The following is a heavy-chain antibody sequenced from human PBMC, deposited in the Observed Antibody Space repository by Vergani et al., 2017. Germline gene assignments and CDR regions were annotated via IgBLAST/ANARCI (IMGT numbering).Heavy chain of an antibody. V-gene: IGHV1-69*06. CDR3: ARVPANNWNYVFFNRYFDY. CDR2: IIPIFGTA. Sequence: QVQLVQSGAEVKKPGSSVKVSCKASGGTFSSYAISWVRQAPGQGLEWMGGIIPIFGTANYAQKFQGRVTITADKSTSTAYMELSSLRSEDTAVYYCARVPANNWNYVFFNRYFDYWGQGTLVTVSS. J-gene: IGHJ4*02. CDR1: GGTFSSYA. D-gene: IGHD1-7*01.